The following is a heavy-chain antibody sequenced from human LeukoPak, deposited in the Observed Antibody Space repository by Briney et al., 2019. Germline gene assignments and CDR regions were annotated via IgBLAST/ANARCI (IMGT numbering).Heavy chain of an antibody. J-gene: IGHJ6*02. CDR1: GGSFSGYY. CDR3: ARPSMTTVIGPGGMDV. Sequence: SETLSLTCAVYGGSFSGYYWSWIRQPPGKGLEWIGSIYYSGSTYYNPSLKSRVTISVDTSKNQFSLKLSSVTAADTAVYYCARPSMTTVIGPGGMDVWGQGTTVTVSS. CDR2: IYYSGST. D-gene: IGHD4-11*01. V-gene: IGHV4-34*01.